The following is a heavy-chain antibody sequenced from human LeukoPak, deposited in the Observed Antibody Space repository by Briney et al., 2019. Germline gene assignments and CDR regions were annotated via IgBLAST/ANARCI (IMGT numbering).Heavy chain of an antibody. J-gene: IGHJ6*02. D-gene: IGHD2-21*02. Sequence: SVKVSCKASGGTFSSYAISWVRQAPGQGLEWMGGIIPIFGTANYAQKFQGGVTITADESTSTAYMELSSLRAEDTAVYYCARDHSHIVVVTAIRYYYYYGMDVWGQGTTVTVSS. CDR2: IIPIFGTA. V-gene: IGHV1-69*13. CDR1: GGTFSSYA. CDR3: ARDHSHIVVVTAIRYYYYYGMDV.